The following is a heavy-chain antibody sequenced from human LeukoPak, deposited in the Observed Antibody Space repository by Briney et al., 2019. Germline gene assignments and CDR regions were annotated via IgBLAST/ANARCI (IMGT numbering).Heavy chain of an antibody. D-gene: IGHD3-22*01. Sequence: GGSLRLSCAASGFTFSSYAMHWVRQAPGKGLEWVAVISYDGSNEYYADSVKGRFTISRDNSKNTLYLQMNSLRAEDTAVYYCASGDGYYYFDAFDIWGQGTMVTVSS. J-gene: IGHJ3*02. CDR2: ISYDGSNE. V-gene: IGHV3-30-3*01. CDR3: ASGDGYYYFDAFDI. CDR1: GFTFSSYA.